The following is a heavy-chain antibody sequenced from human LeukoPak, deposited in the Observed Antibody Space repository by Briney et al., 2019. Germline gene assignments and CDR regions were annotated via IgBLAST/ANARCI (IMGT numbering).Heavy chain of an antibody. D-gene: IGHD3-10*01. J-gene: IGHJ5*02. CDR3: AREIYGSGSNGLNWFDP. CDR1: GYSISTSYY. Sequence: PSETLSLTCTVSGYSISTSYYWGWIRQPPGKGLEWIGSIYHSGNTYYNPSLKSRVTISVDTSKNQFSLKLSSVTAADTAVYYCAREIYGSGSNGLNWFDPWGQGTLVTVSS. CDR2: IYHSGNT. V-gene: IGHV4-38-2*02.